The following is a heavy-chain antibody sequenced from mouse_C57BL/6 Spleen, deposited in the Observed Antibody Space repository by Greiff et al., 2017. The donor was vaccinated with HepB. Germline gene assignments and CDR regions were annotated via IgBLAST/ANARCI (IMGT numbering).Heavy chain of an antibody. CDR2: ISSGSSNI. J-gene: IGHJ4*01. V-gene: IGHV5-17*01. D-gene: IGHD2-12*01. CDR3: ALTTGYYYAMDY. CDR1: GFTFSDYG. Sequence: EVKLVESGGGLVKPGGSLKLSCAASGFTFSDYGMHWVRQAPEKGLEWVAYISSGSSNIYYADTVKGRFTISRDNAKNTLFLQMTSLRSEDTAMYYCALTTGYYYAMDYWGQGTSVTVSS.